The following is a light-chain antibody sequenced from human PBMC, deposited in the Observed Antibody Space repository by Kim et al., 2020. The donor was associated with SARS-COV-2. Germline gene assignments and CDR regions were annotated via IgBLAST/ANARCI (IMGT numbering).Light chain of an antibody. CDR2: EVT. Sequence: GQSVTISCTGTSRDVGGYNYVSWYQQHPGKAPKLMISEVTKRPSGVPDRFSGSKSGDTASLTVSGLQAEDEADYFCSSYGGSSDLVFGGGTQLTVL. J-gene: IGLJ3*02. V-gene: IGLV2-8*01. CDR3: SSYGGSSDLV. CDR1: SRDVGGYNY.